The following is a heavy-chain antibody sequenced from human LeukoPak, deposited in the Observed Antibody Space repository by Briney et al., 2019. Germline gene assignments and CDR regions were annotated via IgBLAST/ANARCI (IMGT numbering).Heavy chain of an antibody. J-gene: IGHJ3*02. CDR2: ISSSGSTI. V-gene: IGHV3-48*03. CDR3: ARSDLYCSSTSCYSAFDT. D-gene: IGHD2-2*01. CDR1: GFTFSSYE. Sequence: PGGSLRLSCAASGFTFSSYEMNWVRQAPGKGLEWVSYISSSGSTIYYADSVKGRFTISRDNAKNSLYLQMNSLRAEDTAVYYCARSDLYCSSTSCYSAFDTWGQGTMVTVSS.